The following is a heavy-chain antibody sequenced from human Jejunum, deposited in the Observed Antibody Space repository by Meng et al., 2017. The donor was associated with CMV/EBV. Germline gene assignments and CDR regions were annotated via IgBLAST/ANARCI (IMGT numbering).Heavy chain of an antibody. J-gene: IGHJ3*01. V-gene: IGHV3-23*01. CDR1: SNYA. CDR3: ARALGFGVVMPNYDAFDL. CDR2: IRGSGANT. Sequence: SNYALSWVRRAPGKGLEWVSAIRGSGANTYYADSVEGRFTVSRDNSRNTVSLQMHSLRADDTAIYYCARALGFGVVMPNYDAFDLWGQGTMVTVSS. D-gene: IGHD3-3*01.